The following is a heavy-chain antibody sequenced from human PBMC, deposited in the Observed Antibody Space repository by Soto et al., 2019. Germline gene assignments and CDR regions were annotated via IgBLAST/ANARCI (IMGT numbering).Heavy chain of an antibody. CDR1: GFTFSSYW. Sequence: EVQLVESGGGLVQPGGSLRLSCVASGFTFSSYWMHWVRQAPGKGLVWVSRINSDGSRTSYADSVKGRFTISRDNAKNTVYLQMNSLSAEDTAVYYCARIGTGYYYMDVWGKGTTVTVSS. J-gene: IGHJ6*03. CDR3: ARIGTGYYYMDV. CDR2: INSDGSRT. V-gene: IGHV3-74*01. D-gene: IGHD1-1*01.